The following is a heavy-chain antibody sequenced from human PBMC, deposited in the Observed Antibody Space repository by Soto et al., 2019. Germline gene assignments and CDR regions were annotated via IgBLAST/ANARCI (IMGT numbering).Heavy chain of an antibody. CDR1: GGSFSGYY. Sequence: SETLSLTCAVYGGSFSGYYWSWIRQPPGKGLEWIGEINHSGSTNYNPSLKSRVTISVDTSKNQFSLKLSSVTAADTAVYYCARATRNPHYYGSGSYSKPFDYWGQGTLVTVSS. V-gene: IGHV4-34*01. J-gene: IGHJ4*02. CDR3: ARATRNPHYYGSGSYSKPFDY. CDR2: INHSGST. D-gene: IGHD3-10*01.